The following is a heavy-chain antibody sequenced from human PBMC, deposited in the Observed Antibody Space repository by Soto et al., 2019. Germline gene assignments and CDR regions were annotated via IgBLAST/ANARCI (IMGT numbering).Heavy chain of an antibody. CDR3: ASHLRYYDFWSGWDYYGMDV. D-gene: IGHD3-3*01. Sequence: EVQLVESGGGLIQPGGSLRLSCAASGFTVSSNYMSWVRQAPGKGLEWVSVIYSGGSTYYADSVKGRFTISRDNSKNTLYLQMNSLGAEDTAVYYCASHLRYYDFWSGWDYYGMDVWGQGTTVTVSS. CDR1: GFTVSSNY. CDR2: IYSGGST. J-gene: IGHJ6*02. V-gene: IGHV3-53*01.